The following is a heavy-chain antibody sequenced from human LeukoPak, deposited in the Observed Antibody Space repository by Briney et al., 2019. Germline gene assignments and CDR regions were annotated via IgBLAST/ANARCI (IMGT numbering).Heavy chain of an antibody. J-gene: IGHJ4*02. D-gene: IGHD3/OR15-3a*01. Sequence: GGSLRLSCAAPGFIFSDYWMHWVRQAPGKGLVWVSRINTDGSSINYADSVKGRFTISRDNAKNTLHLQMNSLRAEDTAVYYCARDLTGLVSDYWGQGKMVTVSS. CDR3: ARDLTGLVSDY. CDR1: GFIFSDYW. CDR2: INTDGSSI. V-gene: IGHV3-74*01.